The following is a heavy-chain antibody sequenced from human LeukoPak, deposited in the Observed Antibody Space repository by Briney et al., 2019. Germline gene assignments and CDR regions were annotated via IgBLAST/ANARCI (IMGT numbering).Heavy chain of an antibody. Sequence: GGSLRLSCAASGFTFSSYWMHWVRQSPGKGLVWVSCISGDGSNRRYADSVKGRFTISRDNAKDTLYLQLDSLRVEDTAVYYRAGPGGGGSHMAFDPWGQGTLVTVSS. J-gene: IGHJ5*02. CDR2: ISGDGSNR. D-gene: IGHD2-15*01. V-gene: IGHV3-74*01. CDR3: AGPGGGGSHMAFDP. CDR1: GFTFSSYW.